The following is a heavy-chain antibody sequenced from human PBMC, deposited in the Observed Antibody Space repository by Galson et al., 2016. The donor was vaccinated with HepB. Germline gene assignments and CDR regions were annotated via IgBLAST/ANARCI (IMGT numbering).Heavy chain of an antibody. Sequence: SGAEVKKPGESLKISCKGSGYSFTNYWIAWVRQMPGEGLEWMGFIYPGDSDARYSPSFHGQVTIPADKSISTAYLQWSSLKASDTAMYYCARQERNYYDSSGYYFDYWGQGTRVTVSS. CDR2: IYPGDSDA. CDR1: GYSFTNYW. CDR3: ARQERNYYDSSGYYFDY. V-gene: IGHV5-51*01. J-gene: IGHJ4*02. D-gene: IGHD3-22*01.